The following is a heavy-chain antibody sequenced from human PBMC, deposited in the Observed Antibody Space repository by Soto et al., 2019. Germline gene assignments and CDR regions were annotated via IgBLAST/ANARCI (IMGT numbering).Heavy chain of an antibody. D-gene: IGHD3-10*01. CDR2: ISYDGSDK. Sequence: QVQLEESGGGVVQPGRSLRLSCAASGFSFSSHAMHWVRQAPGKGLEWVGVISYDGSDKYYAVSVKGRFTISRDNSKNTLYLQMNRLRVEHTAVYYCARPRNIIIWFGELPDVWGQGTTVIVS. CDR1: GFSFSSHA. CDR3: ARPRNIIIWFGELPDV. J-gene: IGHJ6*02. V-gene: IGHV3-30-3*01.